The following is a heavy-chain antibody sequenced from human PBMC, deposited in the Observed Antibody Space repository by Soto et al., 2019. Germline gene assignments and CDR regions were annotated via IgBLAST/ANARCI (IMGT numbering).Heavy chain of an antibody. D-gene: IGHD2-2*01. CDR1: GFTFDDYA. V-gene: IGHV3-9*01. Sequence: GGSLRLSCAASGFTFDDYAMHWVRQAPGKGLEWVSGISWNSGSIGYADSVKGRFTISRDNAKNSLYLQMNSLRAEDTALYYCAKGLRSSTSPFDYWGQGTLVTVSS. CDR2: ISWNSGSI. J-gene: IGHJ4*02. CDR3: AKGLRSSTSPFDY.